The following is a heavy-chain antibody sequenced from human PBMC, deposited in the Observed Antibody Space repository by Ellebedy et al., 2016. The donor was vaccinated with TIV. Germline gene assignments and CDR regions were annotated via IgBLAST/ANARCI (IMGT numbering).Heavy chain of an antibody. CDR2: IRSKANSYAT. D-gene: IGHD3-9*01. V-gene: IGHV3-73*01. CDR3: TRLQGYDILTGYYLLGGMDV. CDR1: GFTFSGSA. Sequence: GESLKISXAASGFTFSGSAMHWVRQASGKGLEWVGRIRSKANSYATAYAASVKGRFTISRDDSKNTAYLQMNSLKTEDTAAYYCTRLQGYDILTGYYLLGGMDVWGQGTTVTVSS. J-gene: IGHJ6*02.